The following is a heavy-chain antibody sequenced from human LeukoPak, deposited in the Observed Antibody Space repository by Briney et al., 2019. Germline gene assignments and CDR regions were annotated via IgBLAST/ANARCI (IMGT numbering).Heavy chain of an antibody. D-gene: IGHD6-19*01. CDR1: GGSISSYY. V-gene: IGHV4-59*01. CDR3: ASSSGYGEVFDY. CDR2: IYYSGST. J-gene: IGHJ4*02. Sequence: AETLSLTCTVSGGSISSYYWSWIRQPPGKGLEWIGYIYYSGSTNYNPSLKSRVTISVDTSKNQFSLKLSSVTAADTAVYYCASSSGYGEVFDYWGQGTLVTVSS.